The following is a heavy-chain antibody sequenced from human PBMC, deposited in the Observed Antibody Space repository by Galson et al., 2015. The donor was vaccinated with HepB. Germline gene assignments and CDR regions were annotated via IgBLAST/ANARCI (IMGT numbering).Heavy chain of an antibody. Sequence: SLRLSCAASGFTFSSYAMSWVRQAPGKGLEWVSGISGSGVSTYYADSVKGRFTISRDNSKNTLYLQMNSLRAEDTAVYYCAKSRVYSYGRTEGGYFDYWGQGTLVTVSS. CDR3: AKSRVYSYGRTEGGYFDY. J-gene: IGHJ4*02. V-gene: IGHV3-23*01. CDR2: ISGSGVST. D-gene: IGHD5-18*01. CDR1: GFTFSSYA.